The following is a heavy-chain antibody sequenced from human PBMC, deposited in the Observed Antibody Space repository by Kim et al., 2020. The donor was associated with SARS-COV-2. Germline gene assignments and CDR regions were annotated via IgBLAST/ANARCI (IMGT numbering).Heavy chain of an antibody. CDR1: GFTFSSYA. J-gene: IGHJ4*02. V-gene: IGHV3-23*01. Sequence: GGSLRLSCAASGFTFSSYAMSWVRQAPGKGLEWVSAISGSGGSTYYADSVKGRFTIPRDNSKNTLYLKMNSLKAEDTAVYYCAKDLVAVAGTFDYWGQGTLVTVSS. CDR2: ISGSGGST. CDR3: AKDLVAVAGTFDY. D-gene: IGHD6-19*01.